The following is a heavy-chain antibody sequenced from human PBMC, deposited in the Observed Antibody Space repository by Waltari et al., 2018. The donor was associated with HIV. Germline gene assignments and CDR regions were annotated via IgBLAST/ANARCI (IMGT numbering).Heavy chain of an antibody. D-gene: IGHD6-6*01. CDR3: ARGYSSSRWIPLYH. V-gene: IGHV3-33*01. CDR2: FWSDGAEI. J-gene: IGHJ4*02. Sequence: QVQLVESGGGVVQPGTSLTLSCAVSGFTFSYFAIHWVRQSPGKRLEWLAVFWSDGAEISYADSVKGRFTISKDSSQKTLYLHLTSLRAEDTALYYCARGYSSSRWIPLYHWGRGTLVTVSS. CDR1: GFTFSYFA.